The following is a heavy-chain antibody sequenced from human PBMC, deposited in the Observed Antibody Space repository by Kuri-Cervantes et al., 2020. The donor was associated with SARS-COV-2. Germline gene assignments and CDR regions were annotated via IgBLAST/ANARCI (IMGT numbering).Heavy chain of an antibody. CDR2: ISIKQGDT. CDR3: ARVCGGDCADNYYYYYGMDV. Sequence: ASVKVSCKTSGYTFTSYGISWVRQAPGQGLEWMGWISIKQGDTNHAQKFQGRVTMTTDTSTSTAYMELRSLRSDDTAVYYCARVCGGDCADNYYYYYGMDVWGQGTTVTVSS. CDR1: GYTFTSYG. D-gene: IGHD2-21*02. J-gene: IGHJ6*02. V-gene: IGHV1-18*04.